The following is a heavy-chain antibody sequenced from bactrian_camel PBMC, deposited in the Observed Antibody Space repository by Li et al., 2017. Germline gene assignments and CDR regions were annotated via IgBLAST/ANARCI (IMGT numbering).Heavy chain of an antibody. CDR3: AADWSADCSGGYCSASCTGPRLGY. CDR2: ILRGRSST. V-gene: IGHV3S1*01. CDR1: GYSYSSGC. J-gene: IGHJ6*01. D-gene: IGHD2*01. Sequence: HVQLVESGGGSVQAGGSLTLSCTVSGYSYSSGCLAWFRQGPGKEREGVATILRGRSSTLYADSVKRRFTISQDSTGRTLYLQRTSLKPEDTAMYYCAADWSADCSGGYCSASCTGPRLGYWRQGTQVTVS.